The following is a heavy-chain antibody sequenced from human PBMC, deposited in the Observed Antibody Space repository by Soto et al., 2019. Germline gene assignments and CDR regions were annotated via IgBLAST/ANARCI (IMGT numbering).Heavy chain of an antibody. D-gene: IGHD6-6*01. Sequence: ASVKVSCKDSGYTFTSYGIRWVRQAPGQGLEWMGWISAYNGNTNYAQKLQGRVTMTTDTSTSTAYMELRSLRSDDTAVYYCARDPIIAARGYYYYYGMDVWGQGITVTVSS. V-gene: IGHV1-18*04. CDR1: GYTFTSYG. CDR3: ARDPIIAARGYYYYYGMDV. CDR2: ISAYNGNT. J-gene: IGHJ6*02.